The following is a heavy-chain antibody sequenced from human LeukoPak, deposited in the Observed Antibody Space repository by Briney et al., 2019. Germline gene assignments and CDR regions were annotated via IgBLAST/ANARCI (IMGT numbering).Heavy chain of an antibody. J-gene: IGHJ6*02. V-gene: IGHV3-49*04. Sequence: PGRSLRLSCTGSGFTYGDHAMGWVRQAPGKGLEWVGFIRSKAYGATTEYAASVKSRFTISRDDSKSIAYLQMNSLMIEDTAVYYCARGPIWLYSGMDVWGQGTTVTVSS. CDR2: IRSKAYGATT. CDR3: ARGPIWLYSGMDV. CDR1: GFTYGDHA. D-gene: IGHD3-9*01.